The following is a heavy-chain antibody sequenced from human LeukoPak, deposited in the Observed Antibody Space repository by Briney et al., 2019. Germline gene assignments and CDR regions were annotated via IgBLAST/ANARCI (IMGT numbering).Heavy chain of an antibody. J-gene: IGHJ5*02. Sequence: GESLKISCKGSKYIFTSYWVGWVRQMPGKGLEWMGIIYPGDSDTRYSPSFQGQVTISADKSISTAYLRWSSLKASDTAMYYCARPYCFSTNCYTIDPWGQGTLVTVSS. CDR1: KYIFTSYW. D-gene: IGHD2-2*02. V-gene: IGHV5-51*01. CDR2: IYPGDSDT. CDR3: ARPYCFSTNCYTIDP.